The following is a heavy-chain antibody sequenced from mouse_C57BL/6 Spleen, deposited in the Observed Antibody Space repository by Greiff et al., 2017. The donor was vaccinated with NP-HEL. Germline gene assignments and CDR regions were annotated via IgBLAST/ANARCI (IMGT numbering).Heavy chain of an antibody. CDR1: GYTFTDYY. J-gene: IGHJ2*01. D-gene: IGHD6-2*01. V-gene: IGHV1-76*01. CDR2: IYPGSGNT. Sequence: QVQLQQSGAELVRPGASVKLSCKASGYTFTDYYINWVKQRPGQGLEWIARIYPGSGNTYYNEKFKGKATLTAEKSSSTAYMQLSSLTSEDSAVYFCARSGALVTGDYFDYWGQGTTLTVSS. CDR3: ARSGALVTGDYFDY.